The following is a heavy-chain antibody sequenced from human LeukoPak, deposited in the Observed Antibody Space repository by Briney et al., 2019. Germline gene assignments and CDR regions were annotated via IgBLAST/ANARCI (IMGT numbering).Heavy chain of an antibody. J-gene: IGHJ4*02. CDR2: MNPNSGNT. D-gene: IGHD6-19*01. Sequence: ASVKVSCKASGYTFTGYYMHWVRQAPGQGLEWMGWMNPNSGNTGYAQKFQDRVTMTRNTSISTAYMELSSLRSEDTAVYYCARGRWQWLVTLWGQGTLVTVSS. CDR3: ARGRWQWLVTL. CDR1: GYTFTGYY. V-gene: IGHV1-8*02.